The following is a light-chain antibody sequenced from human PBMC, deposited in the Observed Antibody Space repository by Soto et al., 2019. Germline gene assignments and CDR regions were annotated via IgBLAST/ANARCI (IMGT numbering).Light chain of an antibody. V-gene: IGKV3-15*01. CDR1: QTIRNN. Sequence: EIVMTQSPATLSVSPGERDTLSCRSSQTIRNNLAWYQQKPGQAPRLLIYVASTRATDIPARFSGSGSGTDCTLTISSLQSEDFAFYYCQQYNSWPLTFGGGPNVEIK. CDR3: QQYNSWPLT. J-gene: IGKJ4*01. CDR2: VAS.